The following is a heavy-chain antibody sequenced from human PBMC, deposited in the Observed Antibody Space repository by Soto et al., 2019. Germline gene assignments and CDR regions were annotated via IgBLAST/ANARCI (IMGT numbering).Heavy chain of an antibody. CDR2: IDPSDSYT. D-gene: IGHD4-17*01. CDR1: GYSFTSYW. Sequence: GESLKISCKGSGYSFTSYWISWVRQMPGKGLEWMGRIDPSDSYTNYSPSFQGHVTISADKSISTAYLQWSSPKASDTAMYYCAILTTVVTPYYYYGMDVWGQGTPVTVSS. V-gene: IGHV5-10-1*01. J-gene: IGHJ6*02. CDR3: AILTTVVTPYYYYGMDV.